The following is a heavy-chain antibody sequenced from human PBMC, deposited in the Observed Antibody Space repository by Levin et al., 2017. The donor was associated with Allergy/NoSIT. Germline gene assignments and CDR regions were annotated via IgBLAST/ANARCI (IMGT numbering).Heavy chain of an antibody. CDR3: ARVLGYSSSQGWFDP. V-gene: IGHV4-34*01. CDR2: INHSGST. Sequence: SQTLSLTCAVYGGSFSGYYWSWIRQPPGKGLEWSGEINHSGSTNYNPSLKSRVTISVDTSKNQFSLKLSSVTAADTAVYYCARVLGYSSSQGWFDPWGQGTLVTVSS. J-gene: IGHJ5*02. CDR1: GGSFSGYY. D-gene: IGHD6-13*01.